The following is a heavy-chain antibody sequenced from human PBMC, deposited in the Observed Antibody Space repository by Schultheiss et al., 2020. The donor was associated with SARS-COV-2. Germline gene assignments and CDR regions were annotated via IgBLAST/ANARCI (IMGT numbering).Heavy chain of an antibody. V-gene: IGHV3-30*01. Sequence: GESLKISCAASGFTFSSYAMHWVRQAPGKGLEWVAVISYDGSNKYYADSVKGRFTISRDNSKNTLYLQMNSLRAEDTAVYYCARDYYYDSSGYILDYWGQGTLVTVSS. CDR2: ISYDGSNK. CDR3: ARDYYYDSSGYILDY. J-gene: IGHJ4*02. CDR1: GFTFSSYA. D-gene: IGHD3-22*01.